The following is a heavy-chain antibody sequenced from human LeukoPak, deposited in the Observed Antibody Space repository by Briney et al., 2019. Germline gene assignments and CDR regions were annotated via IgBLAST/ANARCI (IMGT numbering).Heavy chain of an antibody. CDR1: GGSISSGSYY. J-gene: IGHJ6*03. CDR3: ARVEFNYYDSSGYYSPRSYYYYYYMDV. Sequence: SQTLSLSCTVSGGSISSGSYYWSWIRQPAGKGLEWIGRIYTSGSTNYNPSLKSRVTISVDTSKNQFSLKLSSVTAADTAVYYCARVEFNYYDSSGYYSPRSYYYYYYMDVWGKGTTVTVSS. D-gene: IGHD3-22*01. CDR2: IYTSGST. V-gene: IGHV4-61*02.